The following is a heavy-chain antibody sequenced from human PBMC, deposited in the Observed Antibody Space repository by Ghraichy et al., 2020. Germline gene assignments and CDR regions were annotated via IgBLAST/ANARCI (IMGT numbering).Heavy chain of an antibody. V-gene: IGHV3-23*01. Sequence: GGSLRLSCVGSGFTFSSFVMSWVRQTPGKRLEWVSAISVSGIETFYADSVKGRFTISRDNSRNTVYLEMNSLRVEDTAIYYCAKKMSSGSYPHWGQGTLVTVSS. CDR3: AKKMSSGSYPH. CDR1: GFTFSSFV. J-gene: IGHJ4*02. D-gene: IGHD3-10*01. CDR2: ISVSGIET.